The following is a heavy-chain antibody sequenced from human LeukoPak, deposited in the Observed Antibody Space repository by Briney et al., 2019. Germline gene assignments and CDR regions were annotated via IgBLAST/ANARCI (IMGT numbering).Heavy chain of an antibody. V-gene: IGHV4-39*01. Sequence: SETLSLTCTVSGGSISSSSYYWGWIRQPPGKGLEWIGSIYYSGSTYYNPSLKSRVTISVDTSKNQFSLKLSSVTAADTAVYYCARGREGSSSGWYLHWGQGTLVTVSS. D-gene: IGHD6-19*01. CDR3: ARGREGSSSGWYLH. CDR1: GGSISSSSYY. CDR2: IYYSGST. J-gene: IGHJ4*02.